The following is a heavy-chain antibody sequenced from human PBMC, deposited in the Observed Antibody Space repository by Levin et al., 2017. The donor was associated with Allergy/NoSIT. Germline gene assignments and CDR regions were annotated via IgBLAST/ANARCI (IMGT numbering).Heavy chain of an antibody. D-gene: IGHD5/OR15-5a*01. CDR3: AKDTSGSTTRYFDY. J-gene: IGHJ4*02. CDR1: GFTFSSYA. V-gene: IGHV3-23*01. Sequence: GGSLRLSCAASGFTFSSYAMNWVRQAPGKGLEWVSAISGSGGSTYYADSVKGRFTISRDNSKNTLYPQMNSLRAEDTAVYYCAKDTSGSTTRYFDYWGQGTLVTVSS. CDR2: ISGSGGST.